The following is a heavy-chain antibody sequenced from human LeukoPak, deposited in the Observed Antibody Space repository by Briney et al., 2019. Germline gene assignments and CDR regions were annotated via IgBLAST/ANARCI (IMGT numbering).Heavy chain of an antibody. Sequence: PGGSLRLSCAASGFTFSSYAMSWVRQAPGKGLEWVSAISGSGGSTYYADSAKGRFTISRDNSKNTLYLQMNSLRAENTAVYYCAKMTTVVMAGPERYWGQGTLVTVSS. CDR1: GFTFSSYA. J-gene: IGHJ4*02. CDR2: ISGSGGST. D-gene: IGHD4-23*01. CDR3: AKMTTVVMAGPERY. V-gene: IGHV3-23*01.